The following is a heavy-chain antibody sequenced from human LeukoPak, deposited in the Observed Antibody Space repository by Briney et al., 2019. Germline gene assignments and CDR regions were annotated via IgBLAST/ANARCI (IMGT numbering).Heavy chain of an antibody. D-gene: IGHD3-3*01. CDR2: IRFDGSNK. V-gene: IGHV3-30*02. CDR3: AKDVGVYYDFWSGSSDY. Sequence: GGSLRLSCAASGFTFSNYGMHWVRQAPGKGLEWVAFIRFDGSNKYYADSVKGRFTISRDNSKNTLYLQMNSLRAEDTAVYYCAKDVGVYYDFWSGSSDYWGQGTLVTVSS. J-gene: IGHJ4*02. CDR1: GFTFSNYG.